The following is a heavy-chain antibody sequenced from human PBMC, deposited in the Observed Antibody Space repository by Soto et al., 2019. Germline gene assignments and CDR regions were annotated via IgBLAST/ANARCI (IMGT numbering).Heavy chain of an antibody. CDR1: GFTFSGYA. J-gene: IGHJ4*02. V-gene: IGHV3-23*01. D-gene: IGHD3-10*01. CDR3: ATHTAGGWFIYDY. CDR2: ISGNGGRA. Sequence: GGSLRLSCAASGFTFSGYAMSWVRQAPGKGLEWVSGISGNGGRALYADSVKGRFTISRDNSKNTLYLQMNGLRAEDTAVYYCATHTAGGWFIYDYWGKGILVTVSS.